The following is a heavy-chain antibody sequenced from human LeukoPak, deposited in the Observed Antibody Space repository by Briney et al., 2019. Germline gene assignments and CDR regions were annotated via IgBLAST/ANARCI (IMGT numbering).Heavy chain of an antibody. CDR2: MNPNSGNT. V-gene: IGHV1-8*01. D-gene: IGHD2-8*01. CDR3: ARGCHRRWCMLVGNYYFDY. J-gene: IGHJ4*02. Sequence: ASVKVSCKASGYTFSNFDINWVRQATGQRLEWMGWMNPNSGNTGYAQKFQGRVTMTRNTSISTAYMELSSLRSEDTAVYYCARGCHRRWCMLVGNYYFDYWGQGTLVTVSS. CDR1: GYTFSNFD.